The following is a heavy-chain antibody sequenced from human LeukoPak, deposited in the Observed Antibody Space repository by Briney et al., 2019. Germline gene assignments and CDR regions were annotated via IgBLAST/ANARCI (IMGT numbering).Heavy chain of an antibody. Sequence: SETLSLTCTVSGGSISSSSYYWGWIRQPPGKGLEWIGSIYYSGSTYYNPSLKSRVTISVDTSKNQFSLKLSSVTAADTAAYYCAREGGSLWFGELSQYYFDYWGQGTLVTVSS. V-gene: IGHV4-39*07. D-gene: IGHD3-10*01. CDR3: AREGGSLWFGELSQYYFDY. CDR1: GGSISSSSYY. CDR2: IYYSGST. J-gene: IGHJ4*02.